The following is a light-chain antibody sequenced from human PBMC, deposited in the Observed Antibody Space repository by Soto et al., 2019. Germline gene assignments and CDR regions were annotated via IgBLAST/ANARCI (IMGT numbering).Light chain of an antibody. CDR1: QSVSSN. CDR2: GAA. J-gene: IGKJ1*01. V-gene: IGKV3-15*01. CDR3: QQYNNWPPGT. Sequence: EIVMTQSPATLSVSPGERATLSCRASQSVSSNLAWYQQKPGQAPRLLIYGAANRATGIPARFSGSGSGTEFNLTISSLQSEDFAVYHCQQYNNWPPGTFGPGTKVEIK.